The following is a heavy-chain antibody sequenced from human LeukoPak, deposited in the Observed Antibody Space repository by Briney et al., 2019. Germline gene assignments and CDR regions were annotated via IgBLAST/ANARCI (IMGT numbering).Heavy chain of an antibody. CDR3: ARDHYDILTGYYETYYYYYMDV. Sequence: GGSLRLSCAASGFTFSDYYMSWIRQAPGKGLEWVSYISSSGSTIYYADSVKGRFTISRGNAKNSLYLQMNSLRAEDTAVYYCARDHYDILTGYYETYYYYYMDVWGKGTTVTISS. V-gene: IGHV3-11*01. D-gene: IGHD3-9*01. CDR2: ISSSGSTI. CDR1: GFTFSDYY. J-gene: IGHJ6*03.